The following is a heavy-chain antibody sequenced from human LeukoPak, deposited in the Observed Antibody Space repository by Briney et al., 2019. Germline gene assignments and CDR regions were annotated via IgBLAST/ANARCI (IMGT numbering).Heavy chain of an antibody. D-gene: IGHD3-22*01. Sequence: QAGGSLRLSYAASGFTFSSYGMHWVRQAPGKGLEWVAVISYDGSNKYYADSVKGRFTISRDNSKNTLYLQMNSLRAEDTAVYYCAKDHRPRWLLPLYFDYWGQGTLVTVSS. J-gene: IGHJ4*02. CDR1: GFTFSSYG. V-gene: IGHV3-30*18. CDR3: AKDHRPRWLLPLYFDY. CDR2: ISYDGSNK.